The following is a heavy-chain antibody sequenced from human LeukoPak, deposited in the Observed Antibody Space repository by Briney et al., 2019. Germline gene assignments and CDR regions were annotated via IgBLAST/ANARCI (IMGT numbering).Heavy chain of an antibody. V-gene: IGHV3-9*01. CDR3: ARGVRRFLEWVSMDV. D-gene: IGHD3-3*01. CDR2: ITWNRDNI. J-gene: IGHJ6*03. CDR1: GFTFDDYA. Sequence: GGSLRLSYTVSGFTFDDYAMHWVRHTPGKGLEWVAGITWNRDNIGYGDSVKGRFTISRDNAKNSLYLQMNSLRAEDTAVYYCARGVRRFLEWVSMDVWGKGTTVTVSS.